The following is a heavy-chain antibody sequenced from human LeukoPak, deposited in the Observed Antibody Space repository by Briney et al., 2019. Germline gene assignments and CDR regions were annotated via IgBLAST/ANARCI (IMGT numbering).Heavy chain of an antibody. CDR2: IRCTGNSI. CDR3: ARVFGCGGCHY. J-gene: IGHJ4*02. CDR1: GFDFSVLE. V-gene: IGHV3-48*03. D-gene: IGHD3-10*02. Sequence: PGESMSLSCAASGFDFSVLEMNWVRQAPGKGLEWISYIRCTGNSIHYADSVKGRFTISRDNAKNSVYLQMNSLRVEDTGLYYCARVFGCGGCHYWGQGTLVTVSS.